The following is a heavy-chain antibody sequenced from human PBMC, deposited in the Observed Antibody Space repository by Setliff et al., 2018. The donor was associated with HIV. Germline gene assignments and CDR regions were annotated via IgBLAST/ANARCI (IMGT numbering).Heavy chain of an antibody. CDR1: GDSIDRSNFF. V-gene: IGHV4-39*07. Sequence: SETLSLTCTVSGDSIDRSNFFWTWIRQHPGKGLEWIGEFNHGRSTNNNPSLKSRVTISGDTTKNQFSLKLSSVTAADTAVYYCARGGLQDYYDSSGYNDYYYYMDVWGKGTTVTVSS. D-gene: IGHD3-22*01. CDR3: ARGGLQDYYDSSGYNDYYYYMDV. CDR2: FNHGRST. J-gene: IGHJ6*03.